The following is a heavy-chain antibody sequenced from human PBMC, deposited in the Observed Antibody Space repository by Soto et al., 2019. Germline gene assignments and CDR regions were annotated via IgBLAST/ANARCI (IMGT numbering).Heavy chain of an antibody. CDR2: IYYSGST. D-gene: IGHD3-9*01. V-gene: IGHV4-59*01. CDR3: ARELRYFDWLLYNWFDP. J-gene: IGHJ5*02. Sequence: SETLSLTCTVSGGSISSYYWSWIRQPPGKGLEWIGYIYYSGSTNYNPSLKSRVTISVDTSKNQFPLKLSSVTAADTAVYYCARELRYFDWLLYNWFDPWGQGTLVTVSS. CDR1: GGSISSYY.